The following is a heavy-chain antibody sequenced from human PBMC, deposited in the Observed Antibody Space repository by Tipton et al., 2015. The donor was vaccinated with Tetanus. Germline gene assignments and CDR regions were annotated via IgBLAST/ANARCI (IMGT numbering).Heavy chain of an antibody. Sequence: QLVQSGAEVKKPGSSVKVSCKASGGGFSNHWMHWVRHVPGKGLLWVSRINNDGSSIVYADTVRGRFTISRDNAKNTLYLQMNSLRAEDTAIYFCAREDILLRLYAAFDHWGQGTLVTVSS. D-gene: IGHD2-8*01. CDR3: AREDILLRLYAAFDH. V-gene: IGHV3-74*03. CDR1: GGGFSNHW. J-gene: IGHJ4*02. CDR2: INNDGSSI.